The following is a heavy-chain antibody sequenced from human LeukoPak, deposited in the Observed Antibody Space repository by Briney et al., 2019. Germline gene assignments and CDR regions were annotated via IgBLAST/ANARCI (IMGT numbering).Heavy chain of an antibody. Sequence: SETLSLTCTVSGGSISSGGYYWSWIRQHPGKGLEWIGYIYYSGSTYYNPSLKSRVTISVDTSKNQFSLKLSSMTAADTAVYYCARGLTWGGYYFDYWGQGTLVTVSS. CDR3: ARGLTWGGYYFDY. CDR2: IYYSGST. D-gene: IGHD3-16*01. V-gene: IGHV4-31*03. CDR1: GGSISSGGYY. J-gene: IGHJ4*02.